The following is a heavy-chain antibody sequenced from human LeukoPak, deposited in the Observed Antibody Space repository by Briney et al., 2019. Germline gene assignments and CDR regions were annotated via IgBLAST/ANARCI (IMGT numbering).Heavy chain of an antibody. V-gene: IGHV1-8*01. CDR3: ARLDSSGYYIFDY. J-gene: IGHJ4*02. CDR1: GYTFTSYD. D-gene: IGHD3-22*01. CDR2: MNPNSGNT. Sequence: GASVKVSCKASGYTFTSYDINWVRQATGQGLEWMGWMNPNSGNTGYAQKFQGRVTMTRNTSISTAYMELSSLRSEDTAVYYCARLDSSGYYIFDYWDQGTLVTVSS.